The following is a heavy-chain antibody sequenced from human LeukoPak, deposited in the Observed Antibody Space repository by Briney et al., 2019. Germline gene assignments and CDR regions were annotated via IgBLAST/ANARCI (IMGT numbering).Heavy chain of an antibody. CDR1: GGSISSSSYY. Sequence: SETLSLTCAVSGGSISSSSYYWGWIRQPPGKGLEWIGSIYYSGNTYYNPSLQSRVTISVDTSKNQFSLKLSSVTAADTAVYNCARQGAGGRAFDIWGQGTMVTVSS. V-gene: IGHV4-39*01. CDR2: IYYSGNT. CDR3: ARQGAGGRAFDI. D-gene: IGHD1-26*01. J-gene: IGHJ3*02.